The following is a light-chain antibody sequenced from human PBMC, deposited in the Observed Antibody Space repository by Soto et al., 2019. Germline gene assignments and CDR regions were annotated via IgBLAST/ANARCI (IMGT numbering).Light chain of an antibody. J-gene: IGKJ5*01. CDR2: DAS. V-gene: IGKV1-5*01. Sequence: DIQMTQSPSSLSASVVDRVTITCRASKNIDTWVACYQDKPGKAPNLLIYDASSLESGVPSRVSGSGSGTEFTLTISSLQPDDFATYYCQQANSFPITFGQGTRLEI. CDR1: KNIDTW. CDR3: QQANSFPIT.